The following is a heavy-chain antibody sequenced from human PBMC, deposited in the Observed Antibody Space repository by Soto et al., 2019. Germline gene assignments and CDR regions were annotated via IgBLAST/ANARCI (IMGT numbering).Heavy chain of an antibody. CDR3: ARPVPAAGYYYGMDV. J-gene: IGHJ6*02. CDR2: IIPIFGTA. Sequence: QVQLVQSGAEVKKPGSSVKVSCKASGGTFSSYAISWVRQAPGQGLEWMGGIIPIFGTADYAQKFQGRVTXTXDXSPXTAYMELSSLRSEDTAVYYCARPVPAAGYYYGMDVWGQGTTVTVSS. D-gene: IGHD2-2*01. CDR1: GGTFSSYA. V-gene: IGHV1-69*05.